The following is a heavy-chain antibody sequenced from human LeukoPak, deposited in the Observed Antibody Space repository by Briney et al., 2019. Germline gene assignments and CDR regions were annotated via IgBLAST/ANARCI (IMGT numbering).Heavy chain of an antibody. CDR1: GASIISGNYF. Sequence: SETLSLTCTVSGASIISGNYFWGWVRQPPGKRLEWIGSWHHSGITDYNPSLKSRVTVVADTSKNQFSLKLASVAAADSAVYFCARQYEFWGQGTLVTVSS. V-gene: IGHV4-39*01. CDR3: ARQYEF. J-gene: IGHJ4*02. CDR2: WHHSGIT. D-gene: IGHD3-10*01.